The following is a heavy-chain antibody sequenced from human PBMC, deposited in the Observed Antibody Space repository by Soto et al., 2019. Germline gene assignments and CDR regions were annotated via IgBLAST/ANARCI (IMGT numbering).Heavy chain of an antibody. CDR3: ARGSTESYPWSRIFDF. CDR2: ITDNGGDA. D-gene: IGHD3-3*01. J-gene: IGHJ4*02. V-gene: IGHV3-23*01. Sequence: EVQLLESGGDLKQPGGSLRLSCVASGLTFGSRAMSWVRQAPGEGLQWVATITDNGGDAKYADSVRGRFVISRDNSKKTLYLQMTSLTAEDSAMYFCARGSTESYPWSRIFDFWGRGTLVTVSS. CDR1: GLTFGSRA.